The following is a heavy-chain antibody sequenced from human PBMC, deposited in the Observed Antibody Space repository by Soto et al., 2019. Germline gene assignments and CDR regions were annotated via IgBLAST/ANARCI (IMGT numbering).Heavy chain of an antibody. V-gene: IGHV3-23*01. J-gene: IGHJ6*02. Sequence: GGSLRLSCAASGFTFSNYAMSWVRQAPGKGLEWVSSIGNKGDYIYYADSVKGRFTISRDNAKNTLYLQMNSLRAEDTAVYYCARGRYYYYGMDVWGQGTTVTSP. CDR2: IGNKGDYI. CDR1: GFTFSNYA. CDR3: ARGRYYYYGMDV.